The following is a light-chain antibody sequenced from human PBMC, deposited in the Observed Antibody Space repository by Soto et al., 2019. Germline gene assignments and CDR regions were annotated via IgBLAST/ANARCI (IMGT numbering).Light chain of an antibody. V-gene: IGKV1-39*01. CDR1: QSISTY. Sequence: DIQMTQSPSSLSASVGDRVTIACRASQSISTYVNWYQHKSGNAPKLLIFAASLLQSGVPSRFSGSGSGTLFTLTISSLQPEDFATYYCQQSYSTLPITFGQGTRLDMK. CDR3: QQSYSTLPIT. J-gene: IGKJ5*01. CDR2: AAS.